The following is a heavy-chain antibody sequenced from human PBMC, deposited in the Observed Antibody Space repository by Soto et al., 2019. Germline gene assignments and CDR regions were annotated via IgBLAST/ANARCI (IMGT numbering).Heavy chain of an antibody. CDR2: INPATGDT. CDR3: ARAAGRSKLLPYYFDP. V-gene: IGHV1-3*01. Sequence: QVHLVQSGAEVQKPGASVRISCQASGYAFTTYAIHWVRQAPGQSLEWMGWINPATGDTKYSQNVRGKVTFALDTSATTAYMDLRSLASHDTAVYYCARAAGRSKLLPYYFDPWGQGTLVTVSS. J-gene: IGHJ5*02. CDR1: GYAFTTYA. D-gene: IGHD3-10*01.